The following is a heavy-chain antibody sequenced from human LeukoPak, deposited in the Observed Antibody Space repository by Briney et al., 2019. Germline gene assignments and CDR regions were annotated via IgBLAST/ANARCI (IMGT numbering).Heavy chain of an antibody. CDR1: GYIFTSYG. J-gene: IGHJ3*02. CDR3: ARVTITMVRGVIITDRYAFDI. D-gene: IGHD3-10*01. Sequence: ASVKVSCKASGYIFTSYGISWVRQAPGQGLEWMGWISAYNGNTNYAQKLQGRVTMTTDTSTSTAYMELRSLRSDDTAVYYCARVTITMVRGVIITDRYAFDIWGQGTMVTVSS. CDR2: ISAYNGNT. V-gene: IGHV1-18*01.